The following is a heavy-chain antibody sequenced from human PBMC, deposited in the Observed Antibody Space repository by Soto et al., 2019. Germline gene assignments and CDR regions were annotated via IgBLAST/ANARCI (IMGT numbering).Heavy chain of an antibody. CDR2: LTGSGGST. V-gene: IGHV3-23*01. CDR3: AKVTGRWFDP. J-gene: IGHJ5*02. CDR1: GFTFNSYS. Sequence: GGSLRLSCAASGFTFNSYSMSWVRQAPGKGLEWVSALTGSGGSTYYADSVKGRFAISRDNSKNTVYLQMNSLTAEDTAVYYCAKVTGRWFDPWGQGTLVTVS.